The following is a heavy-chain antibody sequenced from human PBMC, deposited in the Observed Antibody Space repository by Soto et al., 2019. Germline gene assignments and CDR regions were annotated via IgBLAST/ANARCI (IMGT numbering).Heavy chain of an antibody. D-gene: IGHD3-3*01. CDR1: GGPVSSGSYY. CDR3: ARHVYDFWSGYHYYYGMDV. V-gene: IGHV4-61*01. CDR2: IYYSGST. Sequence: SETLSLTCTVSGGPVSSGSYYWSWIRQPPGKGLEWIGYIYYSGSTNYNPSLKSRVTISVDTSKNQFSLKLSSVTTAHTAVYYCARHVYDFWSGYHYYYGMDVWGQGTTVTVSS. J-gene: IGHJ6*02.